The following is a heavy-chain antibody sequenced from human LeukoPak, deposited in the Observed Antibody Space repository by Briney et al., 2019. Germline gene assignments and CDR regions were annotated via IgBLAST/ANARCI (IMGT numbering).Heavy chain of an antibody. D-gene: IGHD3-10*01. CDR2: VNPNSGTT. V-gene: IGHV1-8*01. J-gene: IGHJ4*02. CDR3: ARGAQYYYGSATYMYYFDY. CDR1: GYTFNNYD. Sequence: ASVKVSCKASGYTFNNYDINWVRPATGQGLEWMGWVNPNSGTTTYAPKFQGRVTMTIDTSRNTAYLELSSLRSEDTAVYYCARGAQYYYGSATYMYYFDYWGQGNLVTVSS.